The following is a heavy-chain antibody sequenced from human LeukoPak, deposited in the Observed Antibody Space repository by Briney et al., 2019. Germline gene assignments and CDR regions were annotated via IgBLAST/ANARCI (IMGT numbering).Heavy chain of an antibody. Sequence: GASVKVSCKASGYTFTGYYMHWVRQAPGQGLEWMGWINPNSGGTNYAQKFQGRVTMTRDTSISTAYMELSRLTSDDTAVYYCARGGQWLVLSSFDYWGQGTLVTVSS. J-gene: IGHJ4*02. CDR3: ARGGQWLVLSSFDY. CDR1: GYTFTGYY. CDR2: INPNSGGT. D-gene: IGHD6-19*01. V-gene: IGHV1-2*02.